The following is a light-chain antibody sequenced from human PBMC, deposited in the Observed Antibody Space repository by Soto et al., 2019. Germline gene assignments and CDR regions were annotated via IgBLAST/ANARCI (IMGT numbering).Light chain of an antibody. J-gene: IGLJ1*01. CDR1: SSXVGGYNY. CDR2: DVS. Sequence: QSVLTQPASVSGSPGQSITISCTGTSSXVGGYNYVSWYQQHPGKAPKLMIYDVSNRPSGVSNRFSGSKSGNTASLTISGLQAEDEADYYCSSYTSSSTLVFGTGTKLTVL. V-gene: IGLV2-14*01. CDR3: SSYTSSSTLV.